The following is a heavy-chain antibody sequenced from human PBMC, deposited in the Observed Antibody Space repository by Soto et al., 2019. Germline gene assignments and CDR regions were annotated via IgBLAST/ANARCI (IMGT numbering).Heavy chain of an antibody. CDR1: GGTFSSHA. D-gene: IGHD6-19*01. CDR2: IIPFFKAT. CDR3: ARKALAVGGLSYYGMDV. Sequence: GASVKVSCKASGGTFSSHAISWVRQAPGQGLEWMGGIIPFFKATNYAQKFQGRVSLTTDTSTTTAYLELRGLRSDDTAVYYCARKALAVGGLSYYGMDVWGPGTTVTVSS. V-gene: IGHV1-69*05. J-gene: IGHJ6*02.